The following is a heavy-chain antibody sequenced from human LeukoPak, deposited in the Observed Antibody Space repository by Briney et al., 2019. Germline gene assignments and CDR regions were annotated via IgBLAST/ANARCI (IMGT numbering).Heavy chain of an antibody. CDR1: GYTFTNYG. CDR2: INTNTGNP. Sequence: EASVKVSCKASGYTFTNYGINWVRQAPGRGLEWMGWINTNTGNPTYAQGFTGRFVFSLDTSVSTAYLQISSLEAEDTAVYYCARLTYYYDSSSWTFDYWGQGTQVTVSS. CDR3: ARLTYYYDSSSWTFDY. J-gene: IGHJ4*02. V-gene: IGHV7-4-1*02. D-gene: IGHD3-22*01.